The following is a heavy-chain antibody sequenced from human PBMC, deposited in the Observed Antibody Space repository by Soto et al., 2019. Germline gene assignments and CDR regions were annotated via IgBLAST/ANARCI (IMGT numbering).Heavy chain of an antibody. CDR2: IIPIFGTA. D-gene: IGHD2-2*01. J-gene: IGHJ6*02. Sequence: ASVKVSCKASGGTFSSYAISWVRQAPGQGLEWMGGIIPIFGTANYAQKFQGRVTITADESTSTAYMELSSLRSEDTAVYYCARVDIVVVPAAMLGPLPHDKHHYYYGMHVPGQATTVSVSS. CDR1: GGTFSSYA. CDR3: ARVDIVVVPAAMLGPLPHDKHHYYYGMHV. V-gene: IGHV1-69*13.